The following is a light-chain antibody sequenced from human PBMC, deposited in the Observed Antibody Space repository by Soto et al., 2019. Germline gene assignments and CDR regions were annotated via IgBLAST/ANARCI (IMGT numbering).Light chain of an antibody. V-gene: IGLV2-8*02. J-gene: IGLJ2*01. CDR1: SSDVGGYNY. CDR3: SSYAGSNNVV. Sequence: QSALTQPPSASRSPGQSVTISCTGTSSDVGGYNYVSWYQQYPGKAPKFMIYEVNKRPSGVPDRFSGSKSGNTASLTVSGLQAEDEADYYCSSYAGSNNVVFGGGTKLTVL. CDR2: EVN.